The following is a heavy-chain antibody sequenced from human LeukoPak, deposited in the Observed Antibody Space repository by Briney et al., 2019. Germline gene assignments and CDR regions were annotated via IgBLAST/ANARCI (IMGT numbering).Heavy chain of an antibody. Sequence: GGSLRLSCAASGFTFSNYGIHWVRQAPGKGLEWVANIKQDGSEKYYVDSVKGRFTISRDNAKNSLYLQMNSLRAEDTAVYYCARAVGYCSGGSCFIDYWGQGTLVTVSS. CDR1: GFTFSNYG. J-gene: IGHJ4*02. CDR3: ARAVGYCSGGSCFIDY. CDR2: IKQDGSEK. V-gene: IGHV3-7*01. D-gene: IGHD2-15*01.